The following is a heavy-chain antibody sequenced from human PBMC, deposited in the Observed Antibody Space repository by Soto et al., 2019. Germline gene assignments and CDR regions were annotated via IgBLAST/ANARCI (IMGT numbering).Heavy chain of an antibody. V-gene: IGHV5-51*01. D-gene: IGHD3-3*02. CDR3: ARGLTSVSNPYHFDY. CDR2: IYPGDSDT. Sequence: PGESLKISCKASGYSFTNFWIGWVRQMPGKGLEWMGIIYPGDSDTRYSPSFQGQVTISADRSITTAYLQWSSLQASDTAVYYCARGLTSVSNPYHFDYWGRGTLVTVSS. CDR1: GYSFTNFW. J-gene: IGHJ4*01.